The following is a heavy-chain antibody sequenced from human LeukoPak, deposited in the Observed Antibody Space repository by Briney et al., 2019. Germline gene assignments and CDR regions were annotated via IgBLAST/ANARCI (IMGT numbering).Heavy chain of an antibody. CDR3: VRSTKSSPFYYYYYMDV. D-gene: IGHD2-2*01. J-gene: IGHJ6*03. V-gene: IGHV4-4*07. CDR2: VFSSGST. Sequence: SETLSLTCTVSGGSIENYYWSWIRQPAGKGLEWIGRVFSSGSTNYNPSLKSRATMSVDTSKNQFSLKLSSVTAADTAVYYCVRSTKSSPFYYYYYMDVWGKGTTVTISS. CDR1: GGSIENYY.